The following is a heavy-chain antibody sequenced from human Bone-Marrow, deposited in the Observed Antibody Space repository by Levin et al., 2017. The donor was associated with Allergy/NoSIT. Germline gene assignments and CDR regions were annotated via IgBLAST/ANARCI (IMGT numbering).Heavy chain of an antibody. CDR2: IYFGGST. V-gene: IGHV4-30-4*01. CDR1: GGSIRSDDYY. J-gene: IGHJ4*02. CDR3: ARYPHEYYFDF. Sequence: SETLSLTCSVTGGSIRSDDYYWTWIRQPPGKGLEWMGYIYFGGSTYYHPSLRSRITMSIDTSKNQFSLKMTSVTAADTAVYYCARYPHEYYFDFWGQGTLVTVSS.